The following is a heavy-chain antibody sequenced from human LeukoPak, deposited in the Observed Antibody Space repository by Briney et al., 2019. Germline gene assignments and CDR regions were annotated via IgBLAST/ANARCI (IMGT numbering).Heavy chain of an antibody. CDR2: IYYSGST. J-gene: IGHJ4*02. V-gene: IGHV4-59*01. CDR3: ARGLDWLFFDY. D-gene: IGHD3-9*01. CDR1: GGSISSYY. Sequence: SETLSLTCTVSGGSISSYYWSWIRQPPGKGLEWIGYIYYSGSTNYNPSLKSRVTISVDTSKNQFSLKLSSVTAADTAVYYCARGLDWLFFDYWGQGTLVTVSS.